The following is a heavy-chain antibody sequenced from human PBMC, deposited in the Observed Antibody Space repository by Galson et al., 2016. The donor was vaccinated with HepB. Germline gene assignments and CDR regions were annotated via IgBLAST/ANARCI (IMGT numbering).Heavy chain of an antibody. CDR2: INHSGNT. CDR3: VRYNYADYGSLDY. CDR1: GVSFDEYS. J-gene: IGHJ4*02. V-gene: IGHV4-34*01. Sequence: SETLSLTCAASGVSFDEYSWNWVRQPPGKGLEWIGEINHSGNTKYHSSLKSRVTISIDTSKNQFSLKLNSVTAADTAVYYCVRYNYADYGSLDYWGQGTLVTVSS. D-gene: IGHD4-17*01.